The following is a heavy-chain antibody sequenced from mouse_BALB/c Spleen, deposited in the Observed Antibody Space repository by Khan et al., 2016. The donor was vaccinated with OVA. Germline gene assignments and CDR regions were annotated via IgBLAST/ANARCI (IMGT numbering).Heavy chain of an antibody. CDR3: ARKDNYDDDQFPY. CDR1: GYSITSEYA. Sequence: VQLEESGPGLVKPSQSLSLTCTVTGYSITSEYAWNWIRQFPGNKLEWMGYINYSGNTRFNPSLKSRTSITRDPSKNQFFLQLNSVTTEDKATYYCARKDNYDDDQFPYWGKGTLGTGAA. D-gene: IGHD2-4*01. V-gene: IGHV3-2*02. J-gene: IGHJ3*01. CDR2: INYSGNT.